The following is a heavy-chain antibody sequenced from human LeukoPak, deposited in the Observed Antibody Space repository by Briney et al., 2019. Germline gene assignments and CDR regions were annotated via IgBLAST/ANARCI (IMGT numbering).Heavy chain of an antibody. J-gene: IGHJ5*02. CDR2: IYYSGST. Sequence: SETLSLTCTVSGGSISSYYWSWIRQPPGKGLEWIGYIYYSGSTNYNPSLKSRVTISVDTSKNQFSLKLSSVTAADTAMYYCARDGYCSGGSCYSGWFDPWGQGTLVTVSS. D-gene: IGHD2-15*01. CDR3: ARDGYCSGGSCYSGWFDP. V-gene: IGHV4-59*01. CDR1: GGSISSYY.